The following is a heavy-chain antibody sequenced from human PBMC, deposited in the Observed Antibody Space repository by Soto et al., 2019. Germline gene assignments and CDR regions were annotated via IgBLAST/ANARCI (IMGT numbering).Heavy chain of an antibody. CDR1: GGSISSGGYY. Sequence: PSETLSLTCTVSGGSISSGGYYWSWIRQHPGKGLEWIGYIYYSGSTYYNPSLKSRVTISVDTSKNQFTLKLSSVTAADTAVYYCARGHESGYYQEIDYWGQGTLGTV. V-gene: IGHV4-31*03. J-gene: IGHJ4*02. CDR2: IYYSGST. D-gene: IGHD3-22*01. CDR3: ARGHESGYYQEIDY.